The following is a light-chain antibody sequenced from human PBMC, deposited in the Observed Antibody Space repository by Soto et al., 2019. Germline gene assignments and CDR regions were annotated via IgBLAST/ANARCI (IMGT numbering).Light chain of an antibody. CDR1: SSNIGAGYD. J-gene: IGLJ1*01. Sequence: QSVLTQPPSVSGAPGQRGTISCTGSSSNIGAGYDVHWYQQLPGTAPKLLIFGNSNRPSGVPDRFSGSKSGTSASLAITGLQAEDEADYYCQSYDSSLYVFGTGTRSPS. CDR3: QSYDSSLYV. V-gene: IGLV1-40*01. CDR2: GNS.